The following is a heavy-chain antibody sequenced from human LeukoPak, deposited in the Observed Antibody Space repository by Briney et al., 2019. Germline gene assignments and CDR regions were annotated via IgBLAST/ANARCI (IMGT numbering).Heavy chain of an antibody. CDR2: IRYDGSNK. CDR3: AKVYRGYSSSYLDY. Sequence: GGSLRLSCAASGFSFSSYGIHWVRQAPGKGLEWVAFIRYDGSNKYYADSVKGRFTISRDNSKNTLYLQMNSLRAEDTAVYYCAKVYRGYSSSYLDYWGQGTLVTVSS. V-gene: IGHV3-30*02. J-gene: IGHJ4*02. CDR1: GFSFSSYG. D-gene: IGHD6-13*01.